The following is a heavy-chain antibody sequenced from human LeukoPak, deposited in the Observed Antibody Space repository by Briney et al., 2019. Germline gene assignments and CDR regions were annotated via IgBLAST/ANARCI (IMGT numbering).Heavy chain of an antibody. CDR2: VSGSGGST. D-gene: IGHD6-13*01. Sequence: TGGSLRLSCAASGFTFSSYAMTWVRQAPGKGLEWVASVSGSGGSTYYADSVTGRFTISRDNSNNTLYLQMNRPRAADTAVYYCANSPRLASSWSLGPLLDYWGQGTLVTVSS. J-gene: IGHJ4*02. V-gene: IGHV3-23*01. CDR1: GFTFSSYA. CDR3: ANSPRLASSWSLGPLLDY.